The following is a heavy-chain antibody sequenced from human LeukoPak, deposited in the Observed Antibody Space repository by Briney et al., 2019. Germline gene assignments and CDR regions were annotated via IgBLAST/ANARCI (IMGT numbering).Heavy chain of an antibody. J-gene: IGHJ3*02. CDR2: IYTSGST. CDR3: ARDLPSGYYDSSGYYDI. CDR1: GGSFSSYY. Sequence: PSETLSLTCTVSGGSFSSYYWSLIRQPPGKGLEWIGRIYTSGSTNYNPSLKSRVTMSVDTSKNQFSLKLSSVTAADTAVYYCARDLPSGYYDSSGYYDIWGQGTMVTVSS. V-gene: IGHV4-4*07. D-gene: IGHD3-22*01.